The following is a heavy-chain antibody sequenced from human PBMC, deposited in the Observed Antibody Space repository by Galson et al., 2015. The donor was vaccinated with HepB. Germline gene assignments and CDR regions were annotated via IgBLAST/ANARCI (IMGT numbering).Heavy chain of an antibody. Sequence: SETLSLTCTVSGGSISSSSYYWGWLRQPPGKGLEWIGSFYYTGNTHYNPSLKSRVTISGDTSKNKFSLKLNSVTAADTAVYYWARHESESKTYAADNWGQGTLVTVSS. J-gene: IGHJ4*02. CDR1: GGSISSSSYY. D-gene: IGHD2-2*01. CDR3: ARHESESKTYAADN. V-gene: IGHV4-39*01. CDR2: FYYTGNT.